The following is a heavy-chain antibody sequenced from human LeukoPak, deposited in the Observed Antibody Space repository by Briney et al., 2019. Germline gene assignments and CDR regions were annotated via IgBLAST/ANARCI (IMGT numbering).Heavy chain of an antibody. Sequence: GESLKISCKASGYSFTSYWIVWVRQMPEKGQEWMGIIYPGDSDTRYSPSFQGQVTISADRSISTAYLQWSSLKASDTAMYYCARSGMEYYYGMDVWGQGTTVTVSS. V-gene: IGHV5-51*01. CDR3: ARSGMEYYYGMDV. J-gene: IGHJ6*02. D-gene: IGHD3-3*01. CDR2: IYPGDSDT. CDR1: GYSFTSYW.